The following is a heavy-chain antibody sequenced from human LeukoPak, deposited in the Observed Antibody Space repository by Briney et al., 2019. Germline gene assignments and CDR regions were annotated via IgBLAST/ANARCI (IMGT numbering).Heavy chain of an antibody. CDR3: ARDHFVSGRSPLDP. D-gene: IGHD3-10*01. V-gene: IGHV3-21*01. CDR2: ISSRRSYI. J-gene: IGHJ5*02. Sequence: GGSLRLSCAGSGFTFSNYTMNWVRQAPGKGLEWVSSISSRRSYIYYADSVKGRFTISRDNAKNSLYLQMNSLRAEDTAVYYRARDHFVSGRSPLDPWGQGTLVTVSS. CDR1: GFTFSNYT.